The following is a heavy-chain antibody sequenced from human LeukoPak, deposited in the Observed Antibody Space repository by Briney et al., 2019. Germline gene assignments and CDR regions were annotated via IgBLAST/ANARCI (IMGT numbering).Heavy chain of an antibody. V-gene: IGHV3-48*01. Sequence: GGSLRLSCVASGFSFTAYSMNWVRQAPGRGLEWISYIGPGGDIYYADSVTGRFTVSRDIAKNSLYLQMNGLRVEDTAVYYCARRFDSWGQGTLVTVSS. CDR1: GFSFTAYS. CDR2: IGPGGDI. CDR3: ARRFDS. J-gene: IGHJ4*02.